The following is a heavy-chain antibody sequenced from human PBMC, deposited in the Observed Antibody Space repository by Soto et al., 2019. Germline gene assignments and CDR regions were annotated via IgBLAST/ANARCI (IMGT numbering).Heavy chain of an antibody. CDR1: GFSFNTYV. CDR3: AKGLALMADH. CDR2: ILYDGSKE. Sequence: GGSLRLSCTDSGFSFNTYVTDWVRQAPGKGLEWVARILYDGSKEYYADPVKGRFTISRDNSKNTLYLQMDSLRVEDTAVYYCAKGLALMADHWGQGTPVTSPQ. V-gene: IGHV3-30*18. D-gene: IGHD2-21*01. J-gene: IGHJ4*02.